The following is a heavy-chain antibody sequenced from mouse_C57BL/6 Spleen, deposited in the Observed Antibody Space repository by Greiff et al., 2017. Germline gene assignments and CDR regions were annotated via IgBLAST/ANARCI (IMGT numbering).Heavy chain of an antibody. D-gene: IGHD2-4*01. CDR1: GYAFSSSW. Sequence: VQLQQSGPELVKPGASVKISCKASGYAFSSSWMNWVKQRPGKGLEWIGRIYPGDGDTNYNGKFKGKATLTADKSASTAYMQLSSLTTEDSAVYFCARDDCGGEGYAMGDWGQGTSVTVS. V-gene: IGHV1-82*01. CDR2: IYPGDGDT. J-gene: IGHJ4*01. CDR3: ARDDCGGEGYAMGD.